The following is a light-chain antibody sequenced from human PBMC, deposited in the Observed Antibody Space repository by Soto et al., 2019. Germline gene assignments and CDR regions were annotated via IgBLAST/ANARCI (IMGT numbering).Light chain of an antibody. CDR2: DAS. J-gene: IGKJ5*01. CDR3: QQRTNWPPDIT. Sequence: EIVRTQSPATLSESPGERATLSCRASQSVSNYLAWYQQRRGQAPRLLIYDASNRATGIPARFSGSGSGTVFTLTISSLEPEDFAVYYCQQRTNWPPDITFGQGTRLEIK. CDR1: QSVSNY. V-gene: IGKV3-11*01.